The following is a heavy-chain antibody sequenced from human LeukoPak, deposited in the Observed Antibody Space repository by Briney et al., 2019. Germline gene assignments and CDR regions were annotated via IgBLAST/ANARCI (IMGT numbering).Heavy chain of an antibody. J-gene: IGHJ4*02. V-gene: IGHV3-53*01. CDR1: GFTFSSSA. Sequence: GGSLRLSCAASGFTFSSSAMSWVRQAPGKGLEWVSFIYSDNTHHSDSVKGRFTISRDNSKNTLYLQMNSLRAEDTAVYYCARRAGAYSHPYDYWGQGTLVTVSS. CDR3: ARRAGAYSHPYDY. D-gene: IGHD4/OR15-4a*01. CDR2: IYSDNT.